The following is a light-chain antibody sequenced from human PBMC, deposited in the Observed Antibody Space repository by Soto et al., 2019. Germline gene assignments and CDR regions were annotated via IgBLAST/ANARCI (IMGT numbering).Light chain of an antibody. J-gene: IGLJ1*01. CDR1: SGDVGGYNF. CDR2: QVT. CDR3: SSYSGRSLYV. V-gene: IGLV2-8*01. Sequence: QSALTQPPSASGSPGQSVTISCTGTSGDVGGYNFVSWYQQHPGKAPRLMIYQVTKRLSGVPERFSGSKSGNTASLTASGLQSEDEADYYCSSYSGRSLYVFGTGTKVTVL.